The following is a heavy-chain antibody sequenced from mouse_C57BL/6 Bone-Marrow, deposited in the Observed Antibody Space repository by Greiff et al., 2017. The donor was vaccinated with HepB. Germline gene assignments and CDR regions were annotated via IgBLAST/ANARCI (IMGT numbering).Heavy chain of an antibody. CDR1: GFTFSDYY. CDR2: ISNGGGST. CDR3: AREPNVGVLDY. V-gene: IGHV5-12*01. J-gene: IGHJ2*01. Sequence: EVKLMESGGGLVQPGGSLKLSCAASGFTFSDYYMYWVRQTPEKRLEWVAYISNGGGSTYYPDTVKGQFTISRDNAKNTLYLQMSRLKSEDTAMYYCAREPNVGVLDYWGQGTTLTVSS.